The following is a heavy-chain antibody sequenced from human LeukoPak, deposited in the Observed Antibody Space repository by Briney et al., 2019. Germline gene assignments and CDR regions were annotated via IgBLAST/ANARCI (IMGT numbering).Heavy chain of an antibody. D-gene: IGHD1-26*01. J-gene: IGHJ4*02. CDR1: GFTFSGSA. Sequence: GGSLRLSCAASGFTFSGSAMHWVRQASGKGLEWVGRIRSKANSYATAYAESVKGRFTISRDDSKNTAYLQMNSLKTEDTAVYYCSSRVVGAENDYWGQGTLVTVSS. CDR3: SSRVVGAENDY. CDR2: IRSKANSYAT. V-gene: IGHV3-73*01.